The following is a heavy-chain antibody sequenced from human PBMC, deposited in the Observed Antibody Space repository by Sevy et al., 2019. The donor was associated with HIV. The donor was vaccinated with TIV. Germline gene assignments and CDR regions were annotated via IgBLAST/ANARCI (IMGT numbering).Heavy chain of an antibody. CDR2: ISAYNGNT. J-gene: IGHJ6*02. CDR3: ARGGYCSGGSCYGYYYGMDV. V-gene: IGHV1-18*01. D-gene: IGHD2-15*01. CDR1: GYTFTSYG. Sequence: ASVKVSRKASGYTFTSYGISWVRQAPGQGLEWMGWISAYNGNTNYAQKLQGRVTMTTDTSTSTAYMELRSLRSDDTAVYYCARGGYCSGGSCYGYYYGMDVWGQGTTVTVSS.